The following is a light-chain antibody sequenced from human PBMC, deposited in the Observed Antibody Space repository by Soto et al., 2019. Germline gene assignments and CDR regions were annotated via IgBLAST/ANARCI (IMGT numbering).Light chain of an antibody. J-gene: IGLJ2*01. CDR2: SNN. CDR3: AAWDDSLSGGV. V-gene: IGLV1-47*02. Sequence: QPVLTQPPSASGTPGQRVTLSCSGSSSNIGSNYVYWYQQLPGTAPKLLIYSNNQRPSGVPDRFSGSKSGTSASLAISGLRSEDEADYYCAAWDDSLSGGVFGGGTKLTVL. CDR1: SSNIGSNY.